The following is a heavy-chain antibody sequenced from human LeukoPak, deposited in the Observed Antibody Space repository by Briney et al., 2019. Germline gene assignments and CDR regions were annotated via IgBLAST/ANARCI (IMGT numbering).Heavy chain of an antibody. CDR1: GFTFDDYA. CDR3: AKGRYYDSSGYPTYYFDY. D-gene: IGHD3-22*01. J-gene: IGHJ4*02. Sequence: PGRSLRLSCAAPGFTFDDYAMHWVRQAPGKGLEWVSGISWNSGSIGYADSVKGQFTISRDNAKNSLYLQMNSLRAEDTALYYCAKGRYYDSSGYPTYYFDYWGQGTLVTVSS. V-gene: IGHV3-9*01. CDR2: ISWNSGSI.